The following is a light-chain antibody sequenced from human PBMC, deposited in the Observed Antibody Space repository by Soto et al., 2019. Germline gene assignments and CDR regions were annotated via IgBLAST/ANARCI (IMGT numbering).Light chain of an antibody. J-gene: IGKJ4*01. CDR3: QQYGSSPLT. CDR2: RAS. V-gene: IGKV3-20*01. Sequence: EIVLTQSPGTLSLSLGERATLSCRASQSVSSDYAAWYRQKPGQVPTVLIYRASTRATGIPDRFSGSGSGTDFTLTISRVEPEDFAVYYCQQYGSSPLTFGGGTRVEIK. CDR1: QSVSSDY.